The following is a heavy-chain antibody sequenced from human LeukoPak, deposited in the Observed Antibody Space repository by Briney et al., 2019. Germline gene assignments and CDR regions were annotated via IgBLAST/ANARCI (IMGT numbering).Heavy chain of an antibody. Sequence: ASVKVSCKASGYDFTSYYMHWLRQAPGQGLEWMAIISPSSGSTSFAQKFQGRLSMTRDTSTSTVYMELRSLRSEDTAVYYCARGSSTAVVILDPYYFDSWGQGTLVTVSS. V-gene: IGHV1-46*01. CDR1: GYDFTSYY. CDR3: ARGSSTAVVILDPYYFDS. J-gene: IGHJ4*02. D-gene: IGHD3-22*01. CDR2: ISPSSGST.